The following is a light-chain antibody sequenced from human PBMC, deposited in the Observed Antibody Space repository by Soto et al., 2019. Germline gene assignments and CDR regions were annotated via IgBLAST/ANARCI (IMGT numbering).Light chain of an antibody. CDR1: SSNIGSNT. V-gene: IGLV1-44*01. Sequence: QSVLTQPPSASGTPGQRVTISCSGSSSNIGSNTVSWYQHLPGTAPKLHIYSSNQRPSGVPDRFSGSKSGTSASLAISGLQSEDEADYHCSAWDDSLNGYVFGTGTKLTVL. CDR3: SAWDDSLNGYV. CDR2: SSN. J-gene: IGLJ1*01.